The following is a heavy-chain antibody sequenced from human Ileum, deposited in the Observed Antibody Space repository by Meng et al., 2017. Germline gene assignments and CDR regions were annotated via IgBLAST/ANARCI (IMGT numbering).Heavy chain of an antibody. Sequence: QVPLQESGPGLVRPSETLSLICTVSGASVTTSHYQWGWIRQPPGKGLEWIGYASTNYNPSLKSRFTISLDTSKNQVSLKLTSVTAADTAVYYCARDHWGSLDYWGQGILVTVSS. J-gene: IGHJ4*02. D-gene: IGHD7-27*01. CDR3: ARDHWGSLDY. CDR2: AST. V-gene: IGHV4-61*01. CDR1: GASVTTSHYQ.